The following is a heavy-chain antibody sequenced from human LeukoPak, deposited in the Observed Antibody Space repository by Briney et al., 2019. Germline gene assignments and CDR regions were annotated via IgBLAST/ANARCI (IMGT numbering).Heavy chain of an antibody. J-gene: IGHJ6*02. CDR3: ARALWSGPVYYGMDV. Sequence: GGSLRLSCAASGFTFSNYNFYWVRQAPGKWLEWVSSISSTSSYIYYADSMKGRFTISRDNAKNSLYLQMNSLRAEDTAVYYCARALWSGPVYYGMDVWGQGTTVTVSS. V-gene: IGHV3-21*01. CDR1: GFTFSNYN. D-gene: IGHD3-10*01. CDR2: ISSTSSYI.